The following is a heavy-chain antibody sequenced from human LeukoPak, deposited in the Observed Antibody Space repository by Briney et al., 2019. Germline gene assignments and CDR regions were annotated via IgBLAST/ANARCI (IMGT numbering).Heavy chain of an antibody. V-gene: IGHV3-7*01. J-gene: IGHJ4*02. CDR2: IKQAGGEK. Sequence: PGGSLRLSCAASGFTFSSYWMSWVRLAPGKGLEWVANIKQAGGEKYYVDSVKGRFTISRDNAKNSLFLQMDSLRAEDTAVYYCASGYKGSSWDLDYWGQGTLVTVSS. CDR1: GFTFSSYW. CDR3: ASGYKGSSWDLDY. D-gene: IGHD6-13*01.